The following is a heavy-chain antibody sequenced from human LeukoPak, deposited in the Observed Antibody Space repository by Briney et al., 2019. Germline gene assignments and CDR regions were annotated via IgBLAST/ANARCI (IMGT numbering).Heavy chain of an antibody. Sequence: SVKVSCKASGGTFSSYGISWVRQAPGQGLEWMGGIIPIFGTANYAQKFQGRVTITTDESTSTAYMELSSLRSEDTAVYYCARAREMATVNWFDPWGQGTLVTVSS. CDR1: GGTFSSYG. D-gene: IGHD5-24*01. J-gene: IGHJ5*02. CDR3: ARAREMATVNWFDP. V-gene: IGHV1-69*05. CDR2: IIPIFGTA.